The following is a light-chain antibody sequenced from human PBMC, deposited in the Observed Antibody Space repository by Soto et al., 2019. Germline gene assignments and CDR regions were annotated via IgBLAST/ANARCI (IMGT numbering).Light chain of an antibody. J-gene: IGLJ1*01. Sequence: QSALTQPRSVSGSPGQSVTISCTGTSSDVGGYNYVSWYQQHPGKAPKLMIYDVSKRRSVVPDRFSGSKSCNAASLTSYGPKAEDEADYYCCSYAVSYVFGAVTEVTVL. CDR1: SSDVGGYNY. CDR3: CSYAVSYV. V-gene: IGLV2-11*01. CDR2: DVS.